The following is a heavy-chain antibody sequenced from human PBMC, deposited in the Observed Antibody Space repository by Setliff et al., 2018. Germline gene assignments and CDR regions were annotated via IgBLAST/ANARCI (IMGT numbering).Heavy chain of an antibody. CDR2: ILGGGGNGGRGT. CDR1: GYTFSTYS. Sequence: GGSLRLSCVGSGYTFSTYSMVWVRQAPGKGLQWVSGILGGGGNGGRGTIYADSVRGRFIISRDNSKNTLYLHMNSLRAEDTATYYCAKDRVNNGIWDFDSWGQGLLVTVSS. V-gene: IGHV3-23*01. CDR3: AKDRVNNGIWDFDS. D-gene: IGHD1-20*01. J-gene: IGHJ4*02.